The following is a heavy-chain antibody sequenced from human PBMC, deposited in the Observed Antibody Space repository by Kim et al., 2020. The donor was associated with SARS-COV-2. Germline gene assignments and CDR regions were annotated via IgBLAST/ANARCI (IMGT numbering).Heavy chain of an antibody. V-gene: IGHV3-15*01. J-gene: IGHJ5*01. CDR2: IYSKTDGGTT. CDR3: TTEGDS. CDR1: GFGFTGAW. Sequence: GGSLRLSCAASGFGFTGAWMSWVRQAPGKGLEWVGRIYSKTDGGTTDYVAPVKGRFTISRDDSKYTLYLQMNSLNTGDTGMYYCTTEGDSWGQGTLVTVS.